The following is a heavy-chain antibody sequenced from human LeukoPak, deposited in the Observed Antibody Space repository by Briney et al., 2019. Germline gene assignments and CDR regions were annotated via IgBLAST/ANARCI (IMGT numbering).Heavy chain of an antibody. Sequence: SQTLSLTCTVSGGSISSGDYYWGWIRQPPGKGLEWIVSIYYSGSTYYNPSLKSRVTISVDTSKNQFSLRLSSVTAADTAVYYCARYVPAATGLTENDAFDIWGQGTMVIVSS. D-gene: IGHD2-2*01. CDR2: IYYSGST. CDR3: ARYVPAATGLTENDAFDI. CDR1: GGSISSGDYY. V-gene: IGHV4-30-4*01. J-gene: IGHJ3*02.